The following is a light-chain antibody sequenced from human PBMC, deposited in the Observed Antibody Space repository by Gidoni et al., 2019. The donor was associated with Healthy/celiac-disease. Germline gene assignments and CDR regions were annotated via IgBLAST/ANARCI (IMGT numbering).Light chain of an antibody. CDR1: RYNIGNNY. V-gene: IGLV1-51*01. CDR3: GTWDSSLSAVV. Sequence: QSVLTQPPSVSAAPGQKVTISCSGSRYNIGNNYVSWYQQLPGTAPKLLIYDNNNRPSGIPDRFSGSKSGTSATLGITGLQTGDEADYYCGTWDSSLSAVVFGGGTKLTVL. J-gene: IGLJ2*01. CDR2: DNN.